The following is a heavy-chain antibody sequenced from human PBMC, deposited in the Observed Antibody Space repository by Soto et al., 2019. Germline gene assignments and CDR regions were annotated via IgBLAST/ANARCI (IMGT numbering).Heavy chain of an antibody. Sequence: GASLKISCAASGFTFSSYGMHWVRQAPGKGLEWVAVISYDGSNKYYADSVKGRFTISRDNSKNTLYLQMNSLRAEDTAVYYCAKDFLYYYDSSGYLDYWGQGTLVTVSS. V-gene: IGHV3-30*18. CDR1: GFTFSSYG. CDR2: ISYDGSNK. D-gene: IGHD3-22*01. J-gene: IGHJ4*02. CDR3: AKDFLYYYDSSGYLDY.